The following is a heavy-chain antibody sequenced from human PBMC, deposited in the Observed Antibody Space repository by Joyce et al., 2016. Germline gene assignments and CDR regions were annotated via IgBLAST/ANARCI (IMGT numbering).Heavy chain of an antibody. CDR1: GFSFCNAW. D-gene: IGHD2-2*01. CDR3: VTGLCIGTACHWDDAFDV. Sequence: EVQLVESGGGLVKPGGSLRLSCAASGFSFCNAWVTWVRQAPGKGLAWVGRVKSKSQGETTDYAAPVKGRFTISRDNSRDTAYLQMNSLKSEDTGVYFCVTGLCIGTACHWDDAFDVWGQGTMVTVSS. J-gene: IGHJ3*01. CDR2: VKSKSQGETT. V-gene: IGHV3-15*01.